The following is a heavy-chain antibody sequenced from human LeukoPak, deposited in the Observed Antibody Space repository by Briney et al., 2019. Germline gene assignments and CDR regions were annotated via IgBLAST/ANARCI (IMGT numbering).Heavy chain of an antibody. CDR3: AKGTSSGWYYFDY. CDR1: GYSITSGYY. Sequence: PSETLSLTCIVSGYSITSGYYWGWIRQPPGKGLEWIGSIYHSGDTYNNPSLKSRVTISVDTSKNQFSLKLDSVTAADTAVYYCAKGTSSGWYYFDYWGQGTLVTVSS. CDR2: IYHSGDT. D-gene: IGHD6-19*01. J-gene: IGHJ4*02. V-gene: IGHV4-38-2*02.